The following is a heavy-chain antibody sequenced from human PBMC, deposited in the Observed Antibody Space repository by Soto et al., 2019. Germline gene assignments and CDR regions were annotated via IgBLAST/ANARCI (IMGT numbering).Heavy chain of an antibody. CDR1: GFTVSSNY. V-gene: IGHV3-53*01. Sequence: PGGSLRLSCAASGFTVSSNYMSWVRQAPGKGLEWVSVIYSGGSTYYADSVKGRFTISRDNSKNTLYLQMNSLRAEDTAVYYCAGDQYSYGPYYYYGMDVWGQGTTVTVSS. D-gene: IGHD5-18*01. CDR3: AGDQYSYGPYYYYGMDV. J-gene: IGHJ6*02. CDR2: IYSGGST.